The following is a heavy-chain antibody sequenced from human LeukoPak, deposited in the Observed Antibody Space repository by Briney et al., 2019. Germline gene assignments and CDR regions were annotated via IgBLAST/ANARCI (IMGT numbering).Heavy chain of an antibody. Sequence: PGGSLRLSCAASGFTFSSYAMSWVRQAPGKGLEWVSAISGSGGSTYHADSVKGRFTISRDNSKNTLYLQMNSLRAEDTAVYYCAKDLSMVVQTDAFDIWGQGTMVTVSS. CDR1: GFTFSSYA. V-gene: IGHV3-23*01. CDR2: ISGSGGST. D-gene: IGHD2-15*01. CDR3: AKDLSMVVQTDAFDI. J-gene: IGHJ3*02.